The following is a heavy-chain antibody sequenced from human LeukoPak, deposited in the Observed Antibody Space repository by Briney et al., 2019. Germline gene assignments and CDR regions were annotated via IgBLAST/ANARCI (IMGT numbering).Heavy chain of an antibody. J-gene: IGHJ4*02. CDR3: ARAGGYSSGYAY. D-gene: IGHD3-22*01. CDR1: GGSISSYY. Sequence: PSETLSLTCTVSGGSISSYYWSWIRQPPGKGLKWIGYIYYSGSTNYNPSLKSRVTISVDTSKNQFSLKLSSVTAADTAVYYCARAGGYSSGYAYWGQGTLVTVSS. V-gene: IGHV4-59*01. CDR2: IYYSGST.